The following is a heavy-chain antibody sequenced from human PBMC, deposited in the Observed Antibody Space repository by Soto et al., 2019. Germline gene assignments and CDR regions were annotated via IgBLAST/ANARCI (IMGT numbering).Heavy chain of an antibody. J-gene: IGHJ3*02. CDR2: ISSSGSTI. CDR1: GFTFSSYE. V-gene: IGHV3-48*03. D-gene: IGHD7-27*01. Sequence: VQLVESGGGLVQPGGSLRLSCAASGFTFSSYEMNWVRQAPGKGLEWVSYISSSGSTIYYADSVKGRFTISRDNAKNSLYLQMNSLRAEDTAVYYCARAWGRDAFDIWGQGTMVTVSS. CDR3: ARAWGRDAFDI.